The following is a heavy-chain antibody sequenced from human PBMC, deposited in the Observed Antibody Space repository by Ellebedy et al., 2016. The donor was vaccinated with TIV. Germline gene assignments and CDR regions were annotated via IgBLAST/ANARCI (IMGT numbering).Heavy chain of an antibody. V-gene: IGHV3-7*01. CDR3: ARDALNSGYFNP. D-gene: IGHD3-10*01. CDR2: IKKDGSET. CDR1: GFTFSGSW. J-gene: IGHJ5*02. Sequence: GGSLRLXXAASGFTFSGSWMNWVRQAPGKGLEWVANIKKDGSETYYVDSVKGRFTISRDNAKSSLFLQMSSLRADDTAVYYCARDALNSGYFNPWGQGTLVTVSS.